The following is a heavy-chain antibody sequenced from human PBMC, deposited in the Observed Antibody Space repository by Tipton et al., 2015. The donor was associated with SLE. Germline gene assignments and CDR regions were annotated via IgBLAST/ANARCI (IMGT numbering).Heavy chain of an antibody. CDR1: GGTFSNYA. CDR2: IIPIFGTA. V-gene: IGHV1-69*06. D-gene: IGHD6-19*01. Sequence: QLVQSGAEVKKPGSSVKVSCKASGGTFSNYAISWVRQAPGQGLEWMGGIIPIFGTANYAQKFQGRVTITADKSTSTAYMELTSLRSEDTAVYYCAGDTGPAVAGTALFDYWGEGTQVTVSS. CDR3: AGDTGPAVAGTALFDY. J-gene: IGHJ4*02.